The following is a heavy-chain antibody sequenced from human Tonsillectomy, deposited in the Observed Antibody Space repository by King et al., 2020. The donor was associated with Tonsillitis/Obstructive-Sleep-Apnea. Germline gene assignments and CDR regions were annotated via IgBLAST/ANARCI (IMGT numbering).Heavy chain of an antibody. CDR2: ISAYNGNT. Sequence: QLVQYGPEVKKPGASVKVSCKASGYTFTNYGISWVRQAPGQGLEWMGWISAYNGNTNYAQKVQGRVTMTTDTSTSTAYMELRSPRSNGTAVYDCARPRGALVIVPAAIDYWGQGTLVTVSS. J-gene: IGHJ4*02. CDR3: ARPRGALVIVPAAIDY. CDR1: GYTFTNYG. D-gene: IGHD2-2*01. V-gene: IGHV1-18*01.